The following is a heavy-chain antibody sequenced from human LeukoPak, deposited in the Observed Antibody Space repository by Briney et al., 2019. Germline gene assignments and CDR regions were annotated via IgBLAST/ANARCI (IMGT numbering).Heavy chain of an antibody. CDR2: IRYDGSNK. J-gene: IGHJ4*02. CDR3: AKDLSPAADGTYFDF. D-gene: IGHD6-13*01. V-gene: IGHV3-30*02. Sequence: GSLRLSCAASGFPFSSYGFHWVRQAPGKGLEGVTFIRYDGSNKYYTDSVKGRFTISRDNSKNMLYLQMTSLRLEDTALYYCAKDLSPAADGTYFDFWGQGTLVTVSS. CDR1: GFPFSSYG.